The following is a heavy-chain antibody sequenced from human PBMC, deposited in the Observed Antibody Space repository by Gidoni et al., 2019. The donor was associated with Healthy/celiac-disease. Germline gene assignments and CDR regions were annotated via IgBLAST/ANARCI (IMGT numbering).Heavy chain of an antibody. CDR2: IWYDGSNK. CDR3: ARDLDAYYDFWSGLNWFDP. Sequence: QVQLVESGGGVVQPGRSPRLSCAESGFNFSSYGMHWVRQAPRKGLEWVAVIWYDGSNKYYADSVKGRFTISRDNSKNTLYLQMNSLRAEDTAVYYCARDLDAYYDFWSGLNWFDPWGQGTLVTVSS. CDR1: GFNFSSYG. J-gene: IGHJ5*02. D-gene: IGHD3-3*01. V-gene: IGHV3-33*01.